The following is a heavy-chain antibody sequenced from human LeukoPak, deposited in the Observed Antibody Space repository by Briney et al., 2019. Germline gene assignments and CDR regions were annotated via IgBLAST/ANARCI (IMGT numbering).Heavy chain of an antibody. D-gene: IGHD4-17*01. CDR2: INPNSGGT. CDR3: ARGTVTFSYWYFDL. Sequence: ASVKVSCKASGYTFTGYYMHWVRQAPGQGLEWMGWINPNSGGTNYAQKFHGRVTMTRDTSISTAYMELSRLRSDDTAVYYCARGTVTFSYWYFDLWGRGTLVTVSS. CDR1: GYTFTGYY. J-gene: IGHJ2*01. V-gene: IGHV1-2*02.